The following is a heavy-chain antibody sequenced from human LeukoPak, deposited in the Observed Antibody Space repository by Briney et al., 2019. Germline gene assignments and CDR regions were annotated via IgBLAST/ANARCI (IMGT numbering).Heavy chain of an antibody. CDR2: ISYDGSNE. D-gene: IGHD6-19*01. CDR1: GFTFSRYA. V-gene: IGHV3-30-3*01. CDR3: ARVPYSSGWYDY. J-gene: IGHJ4*02. Sequence: GGSLRLSCAASGFTFSRYAMHWVRQAPGKGLEWVAVISYDGSNEYYADSVKGRFTISRDNSKNTLYLQMNSLRAEDTAVYYCARVPYSSGWYDYWGQGTLVTVSS.